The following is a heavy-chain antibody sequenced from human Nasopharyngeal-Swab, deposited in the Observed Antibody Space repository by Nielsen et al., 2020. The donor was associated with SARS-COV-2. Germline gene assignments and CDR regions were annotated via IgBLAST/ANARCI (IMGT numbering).Heavy chain of an antibody. D-gene: IGHD3-10*01. Sequence: GESLKISCAASGFTFSSYGMHWVRQAPGKGLEWVAVIWYDGSNKYYADSVKGRFTISRDNSKNTLYLQMNSLRAEDTAVYYCARMGGYGSGSYCDYWGQGTLVTVSS. CDR2: IWYDGSNK. CDR3: ARMGGYGSGSYCDY. CDR1: GFTFSSYG. J-gene: IGHJ4*02. V-gene: IGHV3-33*08.